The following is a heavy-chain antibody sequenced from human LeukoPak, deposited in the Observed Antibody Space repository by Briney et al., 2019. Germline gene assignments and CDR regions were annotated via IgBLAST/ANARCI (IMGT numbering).Heavy chain of an antibody. D-gene: IGHD2-2*01. V-gene: IGHV3-23*01. CDR3: ANLPGKGMPDVLDV. J-gene: IGHJ6*04. Sequence: PGESLRLSCSASGFSFSSYAMNWVRQAPGRGLEWVSAISSGGVSSYYADSVKGRFTISRDNSKNTLYLQMDSLRAEDSSIYYCANLPGKGMPDVLDVWGKGTTVTVSS. CDR1: GFSFSSYA. CDR2: ISSGGVSS.